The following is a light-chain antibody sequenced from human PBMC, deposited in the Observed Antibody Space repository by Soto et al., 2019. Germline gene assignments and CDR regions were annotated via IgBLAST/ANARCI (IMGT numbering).Light chain of an antibody. V-gene: IGLV2-8*01. J-gene: IGLJ1*01. CDR2: EVT. CDR1: SSDVGGYNY. CDR3: TSYAGSNNLGV. Sequence: QSVLTQPPSASGFPGQSVTISCTGTSSDVGGYNYVSWYQQHPGKAPKVIIYEVTKRPSGVPDRFSGSKSGNTASLTVSGLQAEDEADYYCTSYAGSNNLGVFGTGTKLTVL.